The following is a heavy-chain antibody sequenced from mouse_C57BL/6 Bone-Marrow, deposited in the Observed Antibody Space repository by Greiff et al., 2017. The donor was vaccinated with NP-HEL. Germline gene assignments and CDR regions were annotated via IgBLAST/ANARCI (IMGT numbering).Heavy chain of an antibody. CDR2: IYPRSGNT. CDR1: GYTFTSYG. Sequence: VQGVESGAELARPGASVKLSCKASGYTFTSYGISWVKQRTGQGLEWIGEIYPRSGNTYYNEKFKGKATLTADKSSSTAYMELRSLTSEDSAVYFCARSYYGSSYYFDCWGQGTTLTVSS. CDR3: ARSYYGSSYYFDC. D-gene: IGHD1-1*01. J-gene: IGHJ2*01. V-gene: IGHV1-81*01.